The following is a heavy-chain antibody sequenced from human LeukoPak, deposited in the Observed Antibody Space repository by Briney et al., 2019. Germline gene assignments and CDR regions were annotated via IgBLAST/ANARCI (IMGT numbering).Heavy chain of an antibody. Sequence: SETLSLTCTVSGGSISSSSYYWGWIRQPPGKGLEWIGSIYYSGSTYYNPSLKSRVTISVDTSKNQFSLKLSSVTAADTAVYYCARQVRHGSGSYYDYWGQGTLVTVSS. J-gene: IGHJ4*02. CDR1: GGSISSSSYY. D-gene: IGHD3-10*01. V-gene: IGHV4-39*07. CDR2: IYYSGST. CDR3: ARQVRHGSGSYYDY.